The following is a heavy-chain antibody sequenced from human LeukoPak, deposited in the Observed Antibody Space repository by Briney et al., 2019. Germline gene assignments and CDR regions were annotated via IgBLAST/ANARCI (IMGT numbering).Heavy chain of an antibody. CDR2: IYYSGST. V-gene: IGHV4-59*08. CDR1: GGSISSYY. CDR3: AAGYYYDSSGYYRFDAFDI. J-gene: IGHJ3*02. D-gene: IGHD3-22*01. Sequence: PSETLSLTCTVSGGSISSYYWSWIRQPPGKGLEWIGYIYYSGSTNYNPSLKSRVTISVGTSKNQFSLKLSSVTAADTAVYYCAAGYYYDSSGYYRFDAFDIWGQGTMVTVSS.